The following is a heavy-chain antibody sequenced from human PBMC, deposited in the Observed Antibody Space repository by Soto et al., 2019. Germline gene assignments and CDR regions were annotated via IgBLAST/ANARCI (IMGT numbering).Heavy chain of an antibody. CDR1: GYTFTSYG. J-gene: IGHJ6*02. CDR2: ISAFNGNT. CDR3: ARGRGSSGWYPVHYYYGMDV. D-gene: IGHD6-19*01. V-gene: IGHV1-18*01. Sequence: ASVKVSCKASGYTFTSYGISWVRQAPGQGLEWMGWISAFNGNTYYAQKLQGRVTMTTDTSTSTAYMELRSLRSDDTAVYYCARGRGSSGWYPVHYYYGMDVWGPATTVTLSS.